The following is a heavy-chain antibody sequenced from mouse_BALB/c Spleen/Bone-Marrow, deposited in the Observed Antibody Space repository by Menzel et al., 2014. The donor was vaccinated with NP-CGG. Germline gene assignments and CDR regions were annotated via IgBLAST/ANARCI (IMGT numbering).Heavy chain of an antibody. V-gene: IGHV7-3*02. Sequence: EAKLMESGGGLVQPGGSLRLSCTTSGFTFIDHYMSWVRQPPGKALEWLGFIRNKAYGYTTEYSASVKGRFTISRDNSQSILYLQMNTLRAEDSATCYCARFPMDYWGQGTSVTVSS. CDR2: IRNKAYGYTT. CDR3: ARFPMDY. J-gene: IGHJ4*01. CDR1: GFTFIDHY.